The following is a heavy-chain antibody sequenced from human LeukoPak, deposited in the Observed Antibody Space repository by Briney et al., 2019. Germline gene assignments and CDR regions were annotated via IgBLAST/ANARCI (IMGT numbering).Heavy chain of an antibody. CDR3: AKRPRGNYLDPFDY. V-gene: IGHV3-23*01. CDR1: GFTFSSYA. J-gene: IGHJ4*02. Sequence: GGSLRLSCAASGFTFSSYAMSWVRQAPGKGLEWVSGISGSGGSTYYADSVKGRFTISRDNSKNRLYLQMNSLRAEGTAVYYCAKRPRGNYLDPFDYWGQGTLVTVSS. CDR2: ISGSGGST. D-gene: IGHD3-10*01.